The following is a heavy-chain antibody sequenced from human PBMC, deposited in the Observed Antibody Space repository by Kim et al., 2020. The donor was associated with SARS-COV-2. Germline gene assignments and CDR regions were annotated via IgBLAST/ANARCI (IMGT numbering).Heavy chain of an antibody. CDR3: ARSSGGVIVDAFDI. D-gene: IGHD3-16*02. Sequence: SETLSLTCTVSGGSISSGGYYWSWIRQHPGKGLEWIGYIYYSGSTYYNPSLKSRVTISVDTSKNQFSLKLSSVTAADTAVYYCARSSGGVIVDAFDIWGQGTMVTVSS. CDR1: GGSISSGGYY. J-gene: IGHJ3*02. V-gene: IGHV4-31*03. CDR2: IYYSGST.